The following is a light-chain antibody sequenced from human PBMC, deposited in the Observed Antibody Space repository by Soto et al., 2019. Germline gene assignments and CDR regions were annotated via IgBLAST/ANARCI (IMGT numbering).Light chain of an antibody. V-gene: IGKV1-27*01. Sequence: DIQMTQSPSSLSASVGDRVTITCRASQGISNYIAWYQQKSGKDPKLLIYAASTLQSGVPSRFSGSGSGTDFTLTINSLQPEDVATYSCQKYSSVPLFGPGTKVNIK. CDR2: AAS. CDR3: QKYSSVPL. J-gene: IGKJ3*01. CDR1: QGISNY.